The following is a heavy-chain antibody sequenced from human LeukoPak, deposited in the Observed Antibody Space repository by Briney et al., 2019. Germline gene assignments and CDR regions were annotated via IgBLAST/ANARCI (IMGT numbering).Heavy chain of an antibody. CDR3: ARQTASCSSTSCYEFDY. J-gene: IGHJ4*02. D-gene: IGHD2-2*01. Sequence: GESLKISCKGSGYSFTSYWISWVRQMPGKGLEWMGIIYPGDSDTRYSPSFQGQVTISADKSISTAFLQWSSLKASDTAMYYWARQTASCSSTSCYEFDYWGQGALVTVSS. V-gene: IGHV5-51*01. CDR1: GYSFTSYW. CDR2: IYPGDSDT.